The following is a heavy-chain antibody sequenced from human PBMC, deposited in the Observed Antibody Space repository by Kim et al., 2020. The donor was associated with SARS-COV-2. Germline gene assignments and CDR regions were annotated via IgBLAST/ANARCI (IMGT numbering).Heavy chain of an antibody. CDR1: GGSFSGYY. V-gene: IGHV4-34*01. CDR2: INHSGST. CDR3: ARGTRQWLSRHYYYYMDV. J-gene: IGHJ6*03. D-gene: IGHD6-19*01. Sequence: SETLSLTCAVYGGSFSGYYWSWIRQPPGKGLEWIGEINHSGSTNYNPSLKSRVTISVDTSKNQFSLKLCSVTAADTAVYYCARGTRQWLSRHYYYYMDVGGKGTTVTVSS.